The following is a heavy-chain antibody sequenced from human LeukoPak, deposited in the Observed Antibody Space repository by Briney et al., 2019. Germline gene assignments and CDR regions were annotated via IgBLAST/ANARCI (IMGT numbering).Heavy chain of an antibody. D-gene: IGHD2-15*01. CDR2: ISYDGSNK. CDR1: GFTFSSYG. J-gene: IGHJ6*03. Sequence: GGSLRLSCAASGFTFSSYGMHWVRQAPGKGLEWVAVISYDGSNKYYADSVKGRFTISRDNSKNTLYLQMNSLRAEDTAVYYCAKTVAPKLLLGLYYYYYMDVWGKGTTVTVSS. CDR3: AKTVAPKLLLGLYYYYYMDV. V-gene: IGHV3-30*18.